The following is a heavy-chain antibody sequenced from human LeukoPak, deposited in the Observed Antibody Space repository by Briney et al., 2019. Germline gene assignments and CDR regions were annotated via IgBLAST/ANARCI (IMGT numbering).Heavy chain of an antibody. CDR1: GFTFSSYN. Sequence: GGSLRLSCAASGFTFSSYNMNWVRQAPGKGLEWVSSITSTSSYIYYADSVKGRFTISRDNARNSLYLQMNSLRAEDTAVYYCARDPYSGNYGDYYYYYMDVWGKGTTVTISS. CDR2: ITSTSSYI. V-gene: IGHV3-21*01. CDR3: ARDPYSGNYGDYYYYYMDV. J-gene: IGHJ6*03. D-gene: IGHD1-26*01.